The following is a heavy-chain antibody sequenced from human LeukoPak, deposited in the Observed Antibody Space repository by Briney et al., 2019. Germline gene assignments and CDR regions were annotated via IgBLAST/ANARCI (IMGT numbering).Heavy chain of an antibody. J-gene: IGHJ6*03. Sequence: SETLSLTCTVSGGSISSYYWSWIRQPPGKGLEWTGYIYYSGSTNYNPSLKSRVTISVDTSKNQFSLKLSSVTAADTAVYYCARDNWVGATSGGPHYYYYMDVWGKGTTVTVSS. CDR3: ARDNWVGATSGGPHYYYYMDV. CDR2: IYYSGST. D-gene: IGHD1-26*01. V-gene: IGHV4-59*01. CDR1: GGSISSYY.